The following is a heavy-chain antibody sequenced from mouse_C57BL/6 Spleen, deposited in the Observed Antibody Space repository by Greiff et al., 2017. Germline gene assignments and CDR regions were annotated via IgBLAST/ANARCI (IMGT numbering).Heavy chain of an antibody. CDR3: ALYEYDGCYYAMDD. CDR2: IYPRSGNT. CDR1: GYTFTSYG. J-gene: IGHJ4*01. Sequence: QVQLQQSGAELARPGASVKLSCKASGYTFTSYGISWVKQRTGQGLEWIGEIYPRSGNTYYNEKFKGKATLTADKSSSTAYMELRSLTSEDSAVDFCALYEYDGCYYAMDDWGQGTSVTVSS. V-gene: IGHV1-81*01. D-gene: IGHD2-4*01.